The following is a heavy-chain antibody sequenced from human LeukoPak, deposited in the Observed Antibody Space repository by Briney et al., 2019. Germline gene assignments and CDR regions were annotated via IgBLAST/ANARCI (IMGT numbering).Heavy chain of an antibody. V-gene: IGHV4-61*02. Sequence: PSQTLSLTCTVSGGSINSGSYYWNWIRQPAGKELEWIGRFYTSGNTNYNPSLKSRVTISVDTSKNQFSLRLTSVTAADTAVYYCVRERVVLIPYPYNCFDPWGQGTLVTVSS. D-gene: IGHD3-22*01. CDR2: FYTSGNT. CDR1: GGSINSGSYY. CDR3: VRERVVLIPYPYNCFDP. J-gene: IGHJ5*02.